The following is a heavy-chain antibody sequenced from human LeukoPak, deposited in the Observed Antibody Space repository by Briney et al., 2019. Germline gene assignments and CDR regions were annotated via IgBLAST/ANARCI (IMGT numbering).Heavy chain of an antibody. CDR1: RYTFTGYY. CDR3: TRPYYDFWSGYADNWFDP. Sequence: GASVKVSCKASRYTFTGYYMHWVRQAPGQGLEWMGWINPNSGGTNYAQKFQGRVTMTRDTSISTAYMELSRLRSDDTAVYYCTRPYYDFWSGYADNWFDPWGQGTLVTVSS. CDR2: INPNSGGT. D-gene: IGHD3-3*01. V-gene: IGHV1-2*02. J-gene: IGHJ5*02.